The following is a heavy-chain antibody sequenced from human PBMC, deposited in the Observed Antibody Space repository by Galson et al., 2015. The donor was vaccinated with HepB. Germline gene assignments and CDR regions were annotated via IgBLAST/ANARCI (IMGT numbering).Heavy chain of an antibody. Sequence: SETLSLTCAVYGGSFSAYYWTWIRQPPGKGLEWIGQISHSGTTNYNPSLKTRVIISIDASKHQFSLRMSSVTAADTALFYCARGLTSGGGYFDLWGRGTPVTASS. CDR2: ISHSGTT. CDR1: GGSFSAYY. CDR3: ARGLTSGGGYFDL. D-gene: IGHD1-14*01. V-gene: IGHV4-34*01. J-gene: IGHJ2*01.